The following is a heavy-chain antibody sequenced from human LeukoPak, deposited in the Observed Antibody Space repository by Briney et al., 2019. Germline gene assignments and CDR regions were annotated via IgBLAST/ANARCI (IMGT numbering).Heavy chain of an antibody. V-gene: IGHV3-74*01. J-gene: IGHJ4*02. D-gene: IGHD3-3*01. CDR1: GFTFSSYW. Sequence: PGGALRLSCAGSGFTFSSYWMHWVRQAPGEGLVWVSRINTEGSSTSYADSVKGRFTISRDNAKNKLYLQMNSLRAEDTAVYYCARGDDFWSGYLDYWGQGTLVTVSS. CDR3: ARGDDFWSGYLDY. CDR2: INTEGSST.